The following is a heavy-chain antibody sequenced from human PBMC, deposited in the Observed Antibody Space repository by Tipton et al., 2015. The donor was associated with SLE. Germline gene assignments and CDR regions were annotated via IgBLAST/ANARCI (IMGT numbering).Heavy chain of an antibody. CDR1: GGSITSHY. CDR3: AGVSRDAFEI. V-gene: IGHV4-59*08. Sequence: LRLSCSVSGGSITSHYWTWIRQSPGKEFEWLAYVSYTGSATYNPSLRSRVSILLDTSENQFSLRVTSVTAADTAVYYCAGVSRDAFEIWGQGTMVTVSS. J-gene: IGHJ3*02. CDR2: VSYTGSA. D-gene: IGHD5/OR15-5a*01.